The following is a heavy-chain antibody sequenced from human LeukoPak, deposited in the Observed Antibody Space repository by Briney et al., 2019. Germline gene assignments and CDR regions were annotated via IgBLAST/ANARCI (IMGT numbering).Heavy chain of an antibody. D-gene: IGHD4-23*01. V-gene: IGHV3-7*03. CDR2: IKRDGSEK. CDR1: GFTFTDYW. Sequence: GGSLRLSCAASGFTFTDYWMSWVRQAPGKGLEWVANIKRDGSEKYYVDSVKGGFTISRDNAKNSLYLQMNSLRAEDTTLYYCAKEVRWSPNAFDIWGQGTMVTVSS. J-gene: IGHJ3*02. CDR3: AKEVRWSPNAFDI.